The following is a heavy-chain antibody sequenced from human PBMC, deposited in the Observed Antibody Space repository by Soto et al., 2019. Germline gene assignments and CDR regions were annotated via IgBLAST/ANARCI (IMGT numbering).Heavy chain of an antibody. CDR1: GFTFSSYG. V-gene: IGHV3-33*01. CDR3: ARDGYCSGGSCYRLVRFDY. Sequence: QVQLVESGGGVAQPEKSLRLSCTASGFTFSSYGMHWVRQVPGKGLEWVALIWYDGSKKYYADSVKGRFTISRDNSKNTLFLQMNSLRAEDTAVYHCARDGYCSGGSCYRLVRFDYWGQGTLVTVSS. D-gene: IGHD2-15*01. J-gene: IGHJ4*02. CDR2: IWYDGSKK.